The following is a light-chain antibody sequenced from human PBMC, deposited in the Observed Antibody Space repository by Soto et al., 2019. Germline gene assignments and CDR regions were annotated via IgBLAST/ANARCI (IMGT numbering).Light chain of an antibody. V-gene: IGLV2-23*02. J-gene: IGLJ3*02. CDR1: SSDVGSFDL. CDR3: CSYAGFSTGV. CDR2: EVT. Sequence: QSALTQPASVSGSPGQSITISCTGTSSDVGSFDLVSWYQKHPGKALKLMIYEVTKGSSGVSNRFSGSKSGNTASLTISGLQAEDEADYYCCSYAGFSTGVFGGGTKLTVL.